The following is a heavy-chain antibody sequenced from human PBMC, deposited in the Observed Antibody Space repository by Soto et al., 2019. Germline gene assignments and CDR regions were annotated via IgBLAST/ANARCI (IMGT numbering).Heavy chain of an antibody. V-gene: IGHV5-51*01. J-gene: IGHJ4*02. CDR2: IYPGDSDT. CDR1: GYSFTSYW. Sequence: GESLKISCKGSGYSFTSYWIGWVRQMPGKGLEWMGIIYPGDSDTRYSPSFQGQVTISADNSISTAYLQWSSLKASDTAMYYCARPERDDSSGYYYFDYWGQGTLVTVSS. D-gene: IGHD3-22*01. CDR3: ARPERDDSSGYYYFDY.